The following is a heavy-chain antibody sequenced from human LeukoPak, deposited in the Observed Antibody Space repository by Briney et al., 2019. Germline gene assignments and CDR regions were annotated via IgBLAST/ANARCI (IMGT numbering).Heavy chain of an antibody. D-gene: IGHD1-26*01. CDR3: AKGPGAPYYFDY. CDR1: GFTFSSYA. V-gene: IGHV3-23*01. CDR2: ISDSGGST. Sequence: PGGSLRLSCAASGFTFSSYAMRWVRQAPGKGLEWVSTISDSGGSTYYADSVKGRLTISRDNSKNTLYLQMNSLRAEDTAVYYCAKGPGAPYYFDYWGQGTLVTVSS. J-gene: IGHJ4*02.